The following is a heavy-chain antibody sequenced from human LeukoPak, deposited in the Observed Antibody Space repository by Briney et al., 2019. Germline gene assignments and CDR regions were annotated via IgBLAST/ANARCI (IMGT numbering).Heavy chain of an antibody. CDR2: IKQDGSEK. Sequence: GGSLRLSCAASGFTFSSYWMSWVRQAPGKGLEWVANIKQDGSEKYYVDSVKGRFTISRDNAKNSLYLQMNSLRAEDTAVYYCARNDDSGWHDAFDIWGQGTMVTASS. V-gene: IGHV3-7*01. CDR1: GFTFSSYW. CDR3: ARNDDSGWHDAFDI. J-gene: IGHJ3*02. D-gene: IGHD6-19*01.